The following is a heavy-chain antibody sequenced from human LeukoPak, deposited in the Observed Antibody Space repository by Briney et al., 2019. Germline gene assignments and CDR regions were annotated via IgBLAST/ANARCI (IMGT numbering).Heavy chain of an antibody. J-gene: IGHJ4*02. D-gene: IGHD2-15*01. V-gene: IGHV4-31*02. CDR2: IAYRGTT. Sequence: SETLSLTCTVSGPSISNSGGFCWSWMRQHPGNGLVWIGFIAYRGTTYYYPSLKRRLSMSVDTSRSQFSLRLTSVTDEDTAVYYCARTSQSRGGFDYWGQGSLVTVSS. CDR1: GPSISNSGGFC. CDR3: ARTSQSRGGFDY.